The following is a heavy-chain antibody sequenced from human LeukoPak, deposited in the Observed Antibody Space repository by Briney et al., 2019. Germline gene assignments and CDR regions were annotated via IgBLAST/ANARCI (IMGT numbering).Heavy chain of an antibody. CDR3: ARKMRGDYYGMDV. CDR1: GGSISSGGYY. V-gene: IGHV4-31*03. D-gene: IGHD3-10*01. Sequence: PSQTLSLTCTVSGGSISSGGYYWSWIRQHPGKGLEWIGYIYCSGSTYYNPSLKSRVTISVDTSKNQFSLKLSSVTAADTAVYYCARKMRGDYYGMDVWGQGTTVTVSS. J-gene: IGHJ6*02. CDR2: IYCSGST.